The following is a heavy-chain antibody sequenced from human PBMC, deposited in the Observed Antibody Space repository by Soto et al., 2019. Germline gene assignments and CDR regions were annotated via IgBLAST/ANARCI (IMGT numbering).Heavy chain of an antibody. Sequence: GGPLRLSCAASGLTFSSYWMHWVRQAPGKGLVWVSRINSDGSSTNYADSVKGRFTISRDDSKNTLYLQMNSLRVDDTAVYYCVIDFIVGAPDYFDYRGQGTLVTVFS. CDR3: VIDFIVGAPDYFDY. CDR2: INSDGSST. D-gene: IGHD1-26*01. J-gene: IGHJ4*02. V-gene: IGHV3-74*01. CDR1: GLTFSSYW.